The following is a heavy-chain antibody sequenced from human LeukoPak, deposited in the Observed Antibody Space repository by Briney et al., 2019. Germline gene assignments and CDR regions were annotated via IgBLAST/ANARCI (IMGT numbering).Heavy chain of an antibody. CDR3: ARADYGDRRYYFDY. Sequence: SETLSLTCTVSGGSISTYYWSWIRQPPGKGLEWIGYIYYSGSTNYNPSLKSRVTISVDTSKNQFSLKLSSVTAADTAVYYCARADYGDRRYYFDYWGQGTLVTVSS. J-gene: IGHJ4*02. V-gene: IGHV4-59*01. CDR1: GGSISTYY. D-gene: IGHD4-17*01. CDR2: IYYSGST.